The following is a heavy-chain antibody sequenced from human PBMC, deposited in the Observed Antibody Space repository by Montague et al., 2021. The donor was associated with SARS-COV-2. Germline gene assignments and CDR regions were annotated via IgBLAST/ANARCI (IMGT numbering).Heavy chain of an antibody. D-gene: IGHD1-7*01. V-gene: IGHV6-1*01. J-gene: IGHJ3*02. Sequence: CAISGDSVSRNNPAWNWIRQSPSIGLEWLGRTYYGSSWNTDYAVSVESRITISPNTSKNQFSLHLNSVTPEDTAVYYCARGWNYAFDIWSQGTMVTVSS. CDR1: GDSVSRNNPA. CDR3: ARGWNYAFDI. CDR2: TYYGSSWNT.